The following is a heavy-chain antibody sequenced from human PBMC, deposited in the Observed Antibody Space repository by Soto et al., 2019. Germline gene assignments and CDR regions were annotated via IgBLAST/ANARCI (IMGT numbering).Heavy chain of an antibody. CDR1: GFTFSTYP. Sequence: LRLSCAASGFTFSTYPMNWVRQAPGKGLEWVSGISGSGISTYYADSVKGRFTTSRDNSKNTVFLQMNSLRAEDTAVYYCAKPPVITASYYYYDMDVWGQGTTVTVSS. D-gene: IGHD4-4*01. CDR3: AKPPVITASYYYYDMDV. CDR2: ISGSGIST. V-gene: IGHV3-23*01. J-gene: IGHJ6*01.